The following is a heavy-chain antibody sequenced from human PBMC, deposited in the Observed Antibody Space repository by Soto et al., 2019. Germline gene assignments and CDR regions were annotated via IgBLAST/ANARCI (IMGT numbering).Heavy chain of an antibody. D-gene: IGHD3-10*01. CDR2: FRSGGDDDTT. J-gene: IGHJ4*02. V-gene: IGHV3-23*01. CDR3: SIKVNSGSGSQFFDY. CDR1: GFTFSSYS. Sequence: EVQLLASGGGLVQPGGSLRLSCAASGFTFSSYSMSWVRQAPGKGLEWVSGFRSGGDDDTTYYADSVRGRFTISRDNSKNTLFLQMNSLRAEDTAIYYCSIKVNSGSGSQFFDYWGEGTLVTVSS.